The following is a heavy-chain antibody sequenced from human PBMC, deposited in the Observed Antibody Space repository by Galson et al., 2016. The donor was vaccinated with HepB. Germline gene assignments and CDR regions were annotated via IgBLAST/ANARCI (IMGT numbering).Heavy chain of an antibody. CDR3: ARGAKTTYYYYGMDV. D-gene: IGHD1-1*01. V-gene: IGHV1-46*01. J-gene: IGHJ6*02. CDR2: INPSGGST. Sequence: SVKVSCKASGYTFTSHYMHWVRQAPGQGLEWMGIINPSGGSTSYAQKFQGRVAMTRDTSTSTVYMELSSLRSEDTAIYYCARGAKTTYYYYGMDVWGQGTTVTVSS. CDR1: GYTFTSHY.